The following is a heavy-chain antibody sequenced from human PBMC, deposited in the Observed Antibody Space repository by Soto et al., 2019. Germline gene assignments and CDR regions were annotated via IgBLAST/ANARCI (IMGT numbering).Heavy chain of an antibody. Sequence: QMQLAQSGPEVKKPGTSVKVSCKTSGFTFTNSAIQWVRQARGQRLEWLGWIVVGSGRTDYAQKFQERHTITMDMSTTTAYMELSSLRLEDTAVYYCAAVQGGGTTFHFWGQGTLVTVSS. CDR1: GFTFTNSA. CDR3: AAVQGGGTTFHF. D-gene: IGHD1-7*01. J-gene: IGHJ4*02. CDR2: IVVGSGRT. V-gene: IGHV1-58*02.